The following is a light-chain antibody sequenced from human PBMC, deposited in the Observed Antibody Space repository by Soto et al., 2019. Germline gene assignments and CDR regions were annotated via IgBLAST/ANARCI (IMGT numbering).Light chain of an antibody. V-gene: IGLV1-44*01. CDR3: ATWDDSLSGVV. CDR1: SSNIGSNT. Sequence: QSVLTQPPSTSGTPGQRVTISCSGSSSNIGSNTVSWYQQLPGTAPKLLIHNNNQRPSGVPDRFSGSKSGTSASLAISGLQSEDEADYYCATWDDSLSGVVFGGGTKLTVL. CDR2: NNN. J-gene: IGLJ2*01.